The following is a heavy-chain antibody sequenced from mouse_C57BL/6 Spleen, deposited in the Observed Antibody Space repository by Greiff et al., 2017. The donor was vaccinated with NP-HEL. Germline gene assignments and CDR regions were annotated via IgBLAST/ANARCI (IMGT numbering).Heavy chain of an antibody. Sequence: QVQLQQPGAELVKPGASVKLSCKASGYTFTSYWMHWVKQRPGQGLEWIGMIHPNSGSTNYNEKFKSKATLTVDKSSSTAYMQLSSLTSEDSAVYYCAIRYGPDWYCDVWGTGTTVTGSS. CDR3: AIRYGPDWYCDV. CDR1: GYTFTSYW. D-gene: IGHD1-1*01. J-gene: IGHJ1*03. V-gene: IGHV1-64*01. CDR2: IHPNSGST.